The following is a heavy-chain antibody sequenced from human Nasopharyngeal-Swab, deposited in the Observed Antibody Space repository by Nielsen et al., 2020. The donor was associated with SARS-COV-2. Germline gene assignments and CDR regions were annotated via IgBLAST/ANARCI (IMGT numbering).Heavy chain of an antibody. J-gene: IGHJ4*02. CDR3: ARVTDIHTYYYDSSGYYYFDD. Sequence: SETLSLTCTVSGGSISSGDYYWSWIRQPPGKGLEWIGYIYYSGSTYYNPSLKSRVTISVDTSKNQFSLKLSSVTAADTAVYYCARVTDIHTYYYDSSGYYYFDDWGQGTLVTVSS. CDR2: IYYSGST. V-gene: IGHV4-30-4*01. CDR1: GGSISSGDYY. D-gene: IGHD3-22*01.